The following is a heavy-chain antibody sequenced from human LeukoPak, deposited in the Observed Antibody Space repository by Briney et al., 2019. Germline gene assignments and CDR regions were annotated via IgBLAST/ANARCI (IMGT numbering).Heavy chain of an antibody. D-gene: IGHD3-10*01. CDR1: GFTFSSYW. CDR3: AKSNGYGLVDI. J-gene: IGHJ3*02. V-gene: IGHV4-59*04. CDR2: IFYSGGT. Sequence: GSLRLSCAASGFTFSSYWMSWVRQAPGKGLEWIGNIFYSGGTYYSPSLTSRVTISLDTSRNQFSLKLNSVTAADTAVYYCAKSNGYGLVDIWGQGTMVTVSS.